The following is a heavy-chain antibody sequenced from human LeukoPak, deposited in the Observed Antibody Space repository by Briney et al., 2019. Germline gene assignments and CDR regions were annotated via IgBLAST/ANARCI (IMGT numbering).Heavy chain of an antibody. CDR2: IVVGSGNT. D-gene: IGHD1-26*01. J-gene: IGHJ6*02. CDR3: AAPDRGGSYLNMDV. Sequence: SVKVSCKASGFTFTSSAMQWVRQARGQRLEWIGWIVVGSGNTNYAQKFQERVTITRDMSTSTAYMELSSLRSEDTAVYYCAAPDRGGSYLNMDVWGQGTTVTVSS. CDR1: GFTFTSSA. V-gene: IGHV1-58*02.